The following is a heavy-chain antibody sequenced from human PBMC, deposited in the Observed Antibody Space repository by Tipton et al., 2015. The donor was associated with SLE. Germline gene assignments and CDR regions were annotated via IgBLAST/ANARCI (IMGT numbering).Heavy chain of an antibody. CDR2: IDDSGNN. CDR3: VRGQDDGYFDV. J-gene: IGHJ2*01. D-gene: IGHD2-15*01. Sequence: TLSLTCGVYGGSLSDYYWTWIRQPPGKGLEWIGEIDDSGNNNYYPPLKSRVTISVDTSKNQFSLTLSSVTAADTAVYFCVRGQDDGYFDVWGRGTLVTVSS. V-gene: IGHV4-34*01. CDR1: GGSLSDYY.